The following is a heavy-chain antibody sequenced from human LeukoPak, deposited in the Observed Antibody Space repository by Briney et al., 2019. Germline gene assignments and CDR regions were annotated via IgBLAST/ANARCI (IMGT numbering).Heavy chain of an antibody. CDR1: GFTFSSCW. J-gene: IGHJ4*02. CDR3: ARDDYGGSHLDY. V-gene: IGHV3-7*01. CDR2: IKQDGSEK. D-gene: IGHD4-23*01. Sequence: PGGSLRLSCAASGFTFSSCWMSWVRQAPGKGLEWVANIKQDGSEKYYVDSVKGRFTISRDNAKNSLYLQMNSLRAEDTAVYYCARDDYGGSHLDYWGQGTLVTVSS.